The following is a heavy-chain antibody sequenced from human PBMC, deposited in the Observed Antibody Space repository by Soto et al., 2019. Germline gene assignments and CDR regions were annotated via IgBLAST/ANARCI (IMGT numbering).Heavy chain of an antibody. J-gene: IGHJ3*01. V-gene: IGHV3-23*01. CDR1: GFILNNYA. CDR3: VKRGRNWGAFDF. Sequence: VQLLESGGDLVQPGWSLRLSCVASGFILNNYAMSWVRQAPGKGLEWVSTIGGTDGDSDGVPWYEDSVKGRFTIPRDSSANTLFLHMDNLRAEDSALYYCVKRGRNWGAFDFWGQGTTVVVSS. D-gene: IGHD7-27*01. CDR2: IGGTDGDSDGVP.